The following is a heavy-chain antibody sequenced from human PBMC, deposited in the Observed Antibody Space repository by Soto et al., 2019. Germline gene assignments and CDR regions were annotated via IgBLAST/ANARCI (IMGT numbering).Heavy chain of an antibody. J-gene: IGHJ4*02. CDR2: INHSGST. CDR1: GGSFSGYY. V-gene: IGHV4-34*01. CDR3: ARFPRQRGYSYGYSVYFDY. D-gene: IGHD5-18*01. Sequence: SETLSLTCAVYGGSFSGYYWSWIRQPPGKGLEWIGEINHSGSTNYNPSLKSRVTISVDTSKNQFSLKLSSVTAADTAVYYCARFPRQRGYSYGYSVYFDYWGQGTLVTVSS.